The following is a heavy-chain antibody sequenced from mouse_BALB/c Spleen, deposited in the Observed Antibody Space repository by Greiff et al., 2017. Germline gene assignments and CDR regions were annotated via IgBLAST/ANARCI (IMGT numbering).Heavy chain of an antibody. V-gene: IGHV2-9*02. Sequence: QVQLKESGPGLVAPSQSLSITCTVSGFSLTSYGVHWVRQPPGKGLEWLGVIWAGGSTNYNSALMSRLSISKDNSKSQVFLKMNSLQTDDTAMYYCAREEGNYVAWFAYWGQGTLVTVSA. D-gene: IGHD2-1*01. CDR2: IWAGGST. J-gene: IGHJ3*01. CDR1: GFSLTSYG. CDR3: AREEGNYVAWFAY.